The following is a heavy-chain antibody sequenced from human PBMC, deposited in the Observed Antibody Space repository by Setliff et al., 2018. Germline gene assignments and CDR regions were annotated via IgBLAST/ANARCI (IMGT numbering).Heavy chain of an antibody. Sequence: GGSLRLSCAASGFTFRSYWMSWVRQAPGKGLEWVADIKKDGSIKYYRDSVRGRFTISRDNAGNSLTLQMNSLRVEDTAVYYCSRDLQGSGDYVVDYWGQGTLVTVSS. CDR3: SRDLQGSGDYVVDY. J-gene: IGHJ4*02. D-gene: IGHD4-17*01. CDR1: GFTFRSYW. CDR2: IKKDGSIK. V-gene: IGHV3-7*01.